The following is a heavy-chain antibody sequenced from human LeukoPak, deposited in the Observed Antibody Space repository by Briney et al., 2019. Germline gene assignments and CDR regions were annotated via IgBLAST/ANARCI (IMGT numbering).Heavy chain of an antibody. D-gene: IGHD6-19*01. CDR1: GYTFTSYY. J-gene: IGHJ4*02. V-gene: IGHV1-46*01. CDR2: INPSGGST. Sequence: GASVKVSCKASGYTFTSYYMHWVRQAPGQGLEWMGIINPSGGSTSYAQKFQGRVTMTRDTSTSTAYMELRSLRSDDTAVYYCARERGYSSGWYDDDYWGQGTLVTVSS. CDR3: ARERGYSSGWYDDDY.